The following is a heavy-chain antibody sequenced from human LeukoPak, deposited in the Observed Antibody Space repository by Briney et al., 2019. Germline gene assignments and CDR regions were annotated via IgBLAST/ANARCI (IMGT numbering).Heavy chain of an antibody. V-gene: IGHV1-2*02. CDR2: INPNSGGT. J-gene: IGHJ2*01. CDR1: GYTFTGYY. D-gene: IGHD6-19*01. CDR3: ARYSSGWYFDL. Sequence: ASVKVSFKTSGYTFTGYYMHWVRQAPGQGLEWMGWINPNSGGTNYAQKLQGRVTMTRDTSISTAYMELTRLRSDDTAGYYCARYSSGWYFDLWGRGTLVTVSS.